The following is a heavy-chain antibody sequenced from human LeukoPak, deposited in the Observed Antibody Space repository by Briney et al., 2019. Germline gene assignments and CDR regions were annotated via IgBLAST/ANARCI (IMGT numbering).Heavy chain of an antibody. CDR2: ISSSGSTI. CDR3: ARNARRIAAAKFNWFDP. CDR1: GFTFSDYY. J-gene: IGHJ5*01. Sequence: GGSLRLSCAASGFTFSDYYMSWIRQAPGKGLEWVSYISSSGSTIYYADSVKGRFTVSRDNAKNSLYLQMTSLRAEDTAVYYFARNARRIAAAKFNWFDPWGQGTLVTVSS. V-gene: IGHV3-11*01. D-gene: IGHD6-13*01.